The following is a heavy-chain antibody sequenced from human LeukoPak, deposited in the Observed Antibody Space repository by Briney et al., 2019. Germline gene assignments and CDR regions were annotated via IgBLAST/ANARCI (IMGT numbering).Heavy chain of an antibody. CDR3: ARAKTYSGSDYDAFDL. CDR2: ISWNSGSI. J-gene: IGHJ3*01. V-gene: IGHV3-9*01. CDR1: GFTFDDYA. D-gene: IGHD1-26*01. Sequence: GGSLRLSCAASGFTFDDYAMHWVRQAPGKGLEWVSGISWNSGSIGYADSVKGRFTISRDNAKNSLYLQMNSLRAEDTAVYYSARAKTYSGSDYDAFDLWGEGTMVSVSS.